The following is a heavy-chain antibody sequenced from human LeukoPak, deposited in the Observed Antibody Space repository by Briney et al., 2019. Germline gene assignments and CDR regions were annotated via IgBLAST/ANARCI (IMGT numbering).Heavy chain of an antibody. CDR3: AKNMNSYCSGSSYNPWGPFDS. D-gene: IGHD3-10*02. V-gene: IGHV3-9*01. CDR2: IAWNSGNT. CDR1: GFTFDNYA. J-gene: IGHJ4*02. Sequence: GGSQRLTCAASGFTFDNYAMHWVRQAPGKGLEWVSGIAWNSGNTGFADSVKGRFTISRDNAENSLYLQMNSLTPEDTAYYFCAKNMNSYCSGSSYNPWGPFDSWGQGTLVTVSS.